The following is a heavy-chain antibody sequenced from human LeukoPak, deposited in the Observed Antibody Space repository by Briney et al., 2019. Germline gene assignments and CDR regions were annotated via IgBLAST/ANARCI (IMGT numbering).Heavy chain of an antibody. Sequence: ASVKLTCKVSGYTFTSFDINWVRQTPAPGLEWMGWMNPNSGNTGYAQKFQGRVTMTRNTSISTAYMELSSLRSEDTAVYYCARAPSWSGYSSYYYMDVWGKGTTVTVSS. CDR1: GYTFTSFD. D-gene: IGHD3-3*01. CDR3: ARAPSWSGYSSYYYMDV. CDR2: MNPNSGNT. V-gene: IGHV1-8*01. J-gene: IGHJ6*03.